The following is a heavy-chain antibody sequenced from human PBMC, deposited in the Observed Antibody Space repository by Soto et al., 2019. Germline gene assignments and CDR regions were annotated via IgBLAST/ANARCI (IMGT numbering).Heavy chain of an antibody. D-gene: IGHD2-8*01. CDR3: ARGGKSCTYGGCAFYGMDD. CDR2: ISAYNGNT. V-gene: IGHV1-18*01. J-gene: IGHJ6*02. CDR1: GYTFTSYG. Sequence: QVQLVQSGAEVKKPGASVKVSCKASGYTFTSYGISWVRQAPGQGLEWMGWISAYNGNTNYAQKFQGRVTMTTDTSTSTAYMELRRRRSDDTAVYYCARGGKSCTYGGCAFYGMDDWGQGTTVTVSS.